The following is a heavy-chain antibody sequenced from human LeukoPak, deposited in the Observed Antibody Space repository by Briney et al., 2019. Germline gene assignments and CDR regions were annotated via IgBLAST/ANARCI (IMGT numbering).Heavy chain of an antibody. Sequence: GGSLRLSCAASGFTFSSYSMNWVRQAPGKGLEWVSYISSSSSTIYYADSVKGRFTISRDNAKNSLYLQMNSLRAEDTAVYYCTRDGRTSGYYFGFDYWGQGTLVTVSS. V-gene: IGHV3-48*04. J-gene: IGHJ4*02. CDR3: TRDGRTSGYYFGFDY. CDR1: GFTFSSYS. CDR2: ISSSSSTI. D-gene: IGHD3-22*01.